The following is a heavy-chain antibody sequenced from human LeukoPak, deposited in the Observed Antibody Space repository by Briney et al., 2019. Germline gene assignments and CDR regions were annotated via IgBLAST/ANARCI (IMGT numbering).Heavy chain of an antibody. CDR2: ISGGGGST. J-gene: IGHJ4*02. CDR3: AKALYGLWLSGDY. Sequence: PGGSLRLSCAAPGFTFSSYAMSWVRQAPGKGLEWVSAISGGGGSTYYADSVKGRFTVSRDNSKNTLYLLMNSLRAEDTALYYCAKALYGLWLSGDYWGQGTLVTVSS. D-gene: IGHD5-18*01. CDR1: GFTFSSYA. V-gene: IGHV3-23*01.